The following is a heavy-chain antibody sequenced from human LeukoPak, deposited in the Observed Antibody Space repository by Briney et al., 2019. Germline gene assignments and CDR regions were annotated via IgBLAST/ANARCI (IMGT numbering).Heavy chain of an antibody. V-gene: IGHV3-33*01. CDR2: IWYDGSNK. CDR3: ARSNNGGWGYCDY. J-gene: IGHJ4*02. Sequence: GRSLRLSCAASGFSFSNYGMHWVRQAPGKGLEWVAVIWYDGSNKYYAHSVKGRFTISRDNSKNTLYVQMSSLRAEDTAVYYCARSNNGGWGYCDYWGQGSLVTVSS. CDR1: GFSFSNYG. D-gene: IGHD3-16*01.